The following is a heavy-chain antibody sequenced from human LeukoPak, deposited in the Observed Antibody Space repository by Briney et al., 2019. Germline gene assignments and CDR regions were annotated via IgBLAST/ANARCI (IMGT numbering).Heavy chain of an antibody. D-gene: IGHD4-17*01. Sequence: SETLSLTCAVYGGSFSGYYWSWIRQPPGKGLEWIGEINHSGSTNYNPSLKSRVTISVDTSKNQFSLKLSSVTAADTAVYYCARAPNTYGASRVGYYYYGMDVWGQGTTVTVSS. V-gene: IGHV4-34*01. CDR1: GGSFSGYY. J-gene: IGHJ6*02. CDR2: INHSGST. CDR3: ARAPNTYGASRVGYYYYGMDV.